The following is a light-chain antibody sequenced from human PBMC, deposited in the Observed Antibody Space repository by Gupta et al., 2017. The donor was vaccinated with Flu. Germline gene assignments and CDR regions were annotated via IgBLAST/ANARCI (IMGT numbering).Light chain of an antibody. CDR2: AAS. J-gene: IGKJ4*01. V-gene: IGKV1D-12*01. Sequence: DVQMTQSPSSVSASVGDRVTINCRASQGISRSLAWYQQRPGKAPKLLIYAASSLQSGVPSRFSGSGSGTDFTLTINSLQPEDFATYYCQQADSFPLTFGGGTKVEI. CDR1: QGISRS. CDR3: QQADSFPLT.